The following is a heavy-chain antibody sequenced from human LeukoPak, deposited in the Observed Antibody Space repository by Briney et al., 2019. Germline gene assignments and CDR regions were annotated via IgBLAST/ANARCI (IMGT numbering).Heavy chain of an antibody. Sequence: ASVKVSCKASGYTFTGYYMHWVRQAPGQGLEWMGWINPDSGSTNYAQKFQGRVTMTRDTSISTAYMELSRLRSDDTAVYYCRTDRYGDYGDYIDYWGQGTLVTVSS. CDR3: RTDRYGDYGDYIDY. D-gene: IGHD4-17*01. J-gene: IGHJ4*02. V-gene: IGHV1-2*02. CDR2: INPDSGST. CDR1: GYTFTGYY.